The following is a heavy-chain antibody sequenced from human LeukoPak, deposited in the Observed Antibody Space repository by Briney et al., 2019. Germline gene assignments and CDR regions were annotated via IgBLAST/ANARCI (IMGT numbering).Heavy chain of an antibody. J-gene: IGHJ4*02. V-gene: IGHV3-23*01. CDR2: ISGSGGST. CDR1: GFTFSSYD. CDR3: AKDPRATYSSSWYRGYAFDY. Sequence: GGSLRLSCAASGFTFSSYDMSWVRQAPGKGLEWVSAISGSGGSTYYADSVKGRFTISRDNSKNTLYLQMNSLRAEDTAVYYCAKDPRATYSSSWYRGYAFDYWGQGTLVTVSS. D-gene: IGHD6-13*01.